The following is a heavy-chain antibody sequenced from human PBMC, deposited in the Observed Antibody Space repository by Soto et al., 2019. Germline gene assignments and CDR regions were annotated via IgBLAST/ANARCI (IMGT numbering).Heavy chain of an antibody. V-gene: IGHV3-30*03. D-gene: IGHD3-10*01. CDR3: ARGNLSFDFDS. CDR2: ISGDGINT. Sequence: GGSLRLSCAASGFNFGFFGMHWVRQAPGKGLEWVAFISGDGINTHYADSVRGRFTLSRDYSKKTMYLQMDTLREDDTALYYCARGNLSFDFDSWGQGTLVTXSS. J-gene: IGHJ4*02. CDR1: GFNFGFFG.